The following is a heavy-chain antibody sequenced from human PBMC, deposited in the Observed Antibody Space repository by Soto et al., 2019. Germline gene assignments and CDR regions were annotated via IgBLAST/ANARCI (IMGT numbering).Heavy chain of an antibody. V-gene: IGHV4-31*03. CDR1: GGSISSGGYY. J-gene: IGHJ6*02. Sequence: PSETLSLTCTVSGGSISSGGYYWSWIRQHPGKGLEWIGYIYYSGSTYYNPSLKSRVTISVDTSMNQFSLKLSSVTAADTAVYYCATSTVTTLEDYHYYYGMDVWGQGTTVTVSS. D-gene: IGHD4-17*01. CDR3: ATSTVTTLEDYHYYYGMDV. CDR2: IYYSGST.